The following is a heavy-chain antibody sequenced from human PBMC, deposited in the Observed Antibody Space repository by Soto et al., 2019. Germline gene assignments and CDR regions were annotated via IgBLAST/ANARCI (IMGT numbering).Heavy chain of an antibody. D-gene: IGHD6-13*01. Sequence: GSLRLSCAASGFTFSSYAMSWVRQAPGKGLEWVSAISGSGGSTYYADSVKGRFTISRDNSKNTLYLQMNSLRAEDTAVYSCAKSSSSSWYYMDVWGKGTTVTVSS. V-gene: IGHV3-23*01. CDR2: ISGSGGST. J-gene: IGHJ6*03. CDR3: AKSSSSSWYYMDV. CDR1: GFTFSSYA.